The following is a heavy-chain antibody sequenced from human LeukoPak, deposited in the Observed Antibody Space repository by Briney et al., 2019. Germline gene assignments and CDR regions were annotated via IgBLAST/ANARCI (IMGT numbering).Heavy chain of an antibody. V-gene: IGHV1-69*05. D-gene: IGHD3-22*01. CDR3: ARPYDSSGYDAFDI. J-gene: IGHJ3*02. CDR2: IIPIFGTA. CDR1: GGTFSSYA. Sequence: SVTVSCTASGGTFSSYAISWVRQAPGQGLEWMGRIIPIFGTANYDQKFHGRVTITTDESRSTAYMELSSLRSEDTAVYYCARPYDSSGYDAFDIWGEGTMVTVSS.